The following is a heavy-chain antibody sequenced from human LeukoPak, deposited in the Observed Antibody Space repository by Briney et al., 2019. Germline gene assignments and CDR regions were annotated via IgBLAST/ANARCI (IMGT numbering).Heavy chain of an antibody. CDR1: WFSLSTRGVG. V-gene: IGHV2-5*01. D-gene: IGHD3-10*01. CDR3: AHNILTLWFGELLSHDFDY. J-gene: IGHJ4*02. Sequence: SGPTLVNPTQTLTLTCTFSWFSLSTRGVGVGWIRQPPGKALEWLSLISWNDDKRYSPSLKSRLTITKDTSKNQVVLTMTNMDPVDTATYYCAHNILTLWFGELLSHDFDYWGQGTLVTVSS. CDR2: ISWNDDK.